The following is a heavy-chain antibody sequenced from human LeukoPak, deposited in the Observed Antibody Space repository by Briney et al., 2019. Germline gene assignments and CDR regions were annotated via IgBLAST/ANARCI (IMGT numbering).Heavy chain of an antibody. D-gene: IGHD1-20*01. Sequence: ASVKVSCKASGYTFTSYGISWVRQAPGQGLEWMGWISAYNGNTNYAQKLQGRVTMTTDTSTSTAYMELRSLRSDDTAVYYCARGRNYNWNDGINFDYWGQGTLVTVSS. V-gene: IGHV1-18*01. CDR3: ARGRNYNWNDGINFDY. CDR1: GYTFTSYG. J-gene: IGHJ4*02. CDR2: ISAYNGNT.